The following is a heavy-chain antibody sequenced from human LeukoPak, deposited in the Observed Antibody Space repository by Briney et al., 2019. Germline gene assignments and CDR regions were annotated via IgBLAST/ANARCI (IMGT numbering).Heavy chain of an antibody. CDR3: ARDDYDILTGSNYYFDY. D-gene: IGHD3-9*01. Sequence: PGGSLRLSCAAYGFTFSSYSLNWVRQAPGKGLEWVSSISTSRSYIYYTDLVKGRFTISRDNAKNSLYLQMNSLRAEDTAVYYCARDDYDILTGSNYYFDYWGQGTLVTVSS. J-gene: IGHJ4*02. V-gene: IGHV3-21*01. CDR1: GFTFSSYS. CDR2: ISTSRSYI.